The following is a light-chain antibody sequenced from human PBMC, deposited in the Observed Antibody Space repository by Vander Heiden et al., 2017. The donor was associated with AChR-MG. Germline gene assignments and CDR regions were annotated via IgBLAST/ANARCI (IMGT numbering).Light chain of an antibody. CDR3: QQDNIYPWT. V-gene: IGKV1-5*03. CDR2: RAS. Sequence: DIQMTQSPSTLSASVGDRVIITCRASQSISDWLAWFQQKPGTAPKLLIYRASTLESGVPSRFSGSGSGTEFTLTVSSLQPDDFATYYCQQDNIYPWTFGQGTKVEIK. J-gene: IGKJ1*01. CDR1: QSISDW.